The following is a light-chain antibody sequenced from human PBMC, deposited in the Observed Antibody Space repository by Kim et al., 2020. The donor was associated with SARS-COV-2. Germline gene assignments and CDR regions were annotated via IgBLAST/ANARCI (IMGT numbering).Light chain of an antibody. CDR1: KLGDKY. CDR3: QAWDSSTVV. V-gene: IGLV3-1*01. CDR2: QDT. J-gene: IGLJ2*01. Sequence: ELTQPPSVSVSPGQTASITCSGDKLGDKYVCWYQQKPGQSPVLVIYQDTKRPSGIPERFSGSNSGNTATLTISGTQAMDEADYYCQAWDSSTVVFGGGTQLTVL.